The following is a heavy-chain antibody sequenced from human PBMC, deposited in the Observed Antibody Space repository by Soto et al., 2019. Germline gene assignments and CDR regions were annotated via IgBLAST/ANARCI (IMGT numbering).Heavy chain of an antibody. J-gene: IGHJ4*02. CDR1: GFTFSISG. CDR3: AKAPPAVAGYFDY. Sequence: QVQLVDAGVGGVQPGRSLRLYCAASGFTFSISGMHWVRQAPGTGLEWVAVTSFDGSSGYYADSVRGRFTISRDNSNNTLYLQRNSLRAEDTAVYYCAKAPPAVAGYFDYWGQGTLVTVSS. D-gene: IGHD6-19*01. CDR2: TSFDGSSG. V-gene: IGHV3-30*18.